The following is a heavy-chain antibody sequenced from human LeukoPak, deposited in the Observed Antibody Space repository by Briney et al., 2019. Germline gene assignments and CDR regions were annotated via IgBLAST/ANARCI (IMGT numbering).Heavy chain of an antibody. D-gene: IGHD2-15*01. V-gene: IGHV3-53*01. CDR2: FYSGGST. CDR3: AGGYCSGGSCYVFDY. Sequence: GGSLRLSCAASGFTFSKYAMSWVRQAPGKGLEWVSVFYSGGSTYYADSVKGRFTISRDNSKNTLYLQMNSLRAEDTAVYYCAGGYCSGGSCYVFDYWGQGTLVTVSS. CDR1: GFTFSKYA. J-gene: IGHJ4*02.